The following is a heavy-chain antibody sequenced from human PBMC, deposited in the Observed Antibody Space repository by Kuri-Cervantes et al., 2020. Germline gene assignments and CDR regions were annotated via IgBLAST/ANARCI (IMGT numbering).Heavy chain of an antibody. CDR3: AKGGSGWSLSMGIDN. CDR2: ISSSGGST. CDR1: GFTFSSYA. V-gene: IGHV3-23*01. D-gene: IGHD6-19*01. Sequence: GESLKISCAASGFTFSSYAMSWVRQAPGKGLEWVSGISSSGGSTYYADSVKGRFTIPRDNSKNTVYLQMSSLRGEDTAVYYCAKGGSGWSLSMGIDNWGQGTLVTVSS. J-gene: IGHJ4*02.